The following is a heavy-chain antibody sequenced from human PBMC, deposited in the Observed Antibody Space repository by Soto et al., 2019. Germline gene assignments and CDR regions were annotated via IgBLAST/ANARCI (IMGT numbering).Heavy chain of an antibody. J-gene: IGHJ3*02. CDR3: HPGVVPAATDAFDI. CDR2: IDPSDSYT. V-gene: IGHV5-10-1*01. D-gene: IGHD2-2*01. CDR1: GYSFTSYW. Sequence: GESLKISCKGSGYSFTSYWISWVRQMPGKGLEWMGRIDPSDSYTNYSPSFQGHVTISADKSISTAYLQWSSLKASDTAMYYCHPGVVPAATDAFDIWGQGTMVTVSS.